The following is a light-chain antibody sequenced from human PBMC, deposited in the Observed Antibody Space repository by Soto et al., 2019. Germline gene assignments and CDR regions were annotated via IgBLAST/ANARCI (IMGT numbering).Light chain of an antibody. Sequence: QSALTQPVSVSGSPGQSITISCTGTDYDVGVYNYVSWYQQHPGKAPKLIIYDVTNRPSGVSNRFSGSKSGNTASLTISGLQAEDEADYYCSSYTTSTTRVFGGGTKLTVL. J-gene: IGLJ3*02. CDR1: DYDVGVYNY. CDR3: SSYTTSTTRV. CDR2: DVT. V-gene: IGLV2-14*01.